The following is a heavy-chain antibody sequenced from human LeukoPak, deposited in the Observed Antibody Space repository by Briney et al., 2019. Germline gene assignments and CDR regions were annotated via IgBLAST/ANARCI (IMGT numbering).Heavy chain of an antibody. V-gene: IGHV3-30-3*01. CDR3: ARGGLSGPPYAFDI. CDR2: ISYDGSNK. Sequence: GGSLRLSCAASGFTFSSYAMHWVRQAPGKGLEWVAVISYDGSNKYYADSVKGRFTISRDNSKNTLYLQMNSLRAEDTAVYYCARGGLSGPPYAFDIWGQGTMVTVSS. D-gene: IGHD3-3*01. CDR1: GFTFSSYA. J-gene: IGHJ3*02.